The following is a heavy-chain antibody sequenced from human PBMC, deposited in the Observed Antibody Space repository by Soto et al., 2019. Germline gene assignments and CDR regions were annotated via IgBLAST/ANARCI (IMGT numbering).Heavy chain of an antibody. V-gene: IGHV3-21*01. CDR2: IPSSTSYI. CDR1: GFTFSTYN. J-gene: IGHJ5*02. Sequence: DVQLVESGGGLVKPGGSLRLSCAASGFTFSTYNMNWVRQAPGKGLEWVSSIPSSTSYIFYADSVKGRFTISRDNAKNSLYLPMNSLRAEDTAVYYCARDFGGILRFGESWGQGTLVTVSS. D-gene: IGHD3-10*01. CDR3: ARDFGGILRFGES.